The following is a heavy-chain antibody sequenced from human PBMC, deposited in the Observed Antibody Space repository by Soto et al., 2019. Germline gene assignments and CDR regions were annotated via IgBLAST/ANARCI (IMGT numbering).Heavy chain of an antibody. J-gene: IGHJ4*02. V-gene: IGHV1-46*01. CDR2: INPSGGAT. D-gene: IGHD3-22*01. CDR3: GRAFDRSGLY. CDR1: GYTFRNYY. Sequence: ASVKVSCKASGYTFRNYYIHWVRQAPGQGLEWMGLINPSGGATSYSQRFQGRVTITKDSSTSTVYMELSSLGSEDTAVYYCGRAFDRSGLYSGQRPLGTVSS.